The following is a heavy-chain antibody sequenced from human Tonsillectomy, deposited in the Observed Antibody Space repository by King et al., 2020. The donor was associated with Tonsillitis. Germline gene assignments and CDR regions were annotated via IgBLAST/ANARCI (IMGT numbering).Heavy chain of an antibody. D-gene: IGHD3-3*01. CDR3: AKEDDFWSGGYWYFDL. CDR1: GFTFSSYT. CDR2: ISATGASP. Sequence: VQLVESGGGLVQPGGSLRLSFAASGFTFSSYTMSWVRQAPGKGLEWVSAISATGASPYYADSVKGRLTIPRDNSKNTFFLQMNSLRAEDTAIYYCAKEDDFWSGGYWYFDLWGRGTLVTVSS. V-gene: IGHV3-23*04. J-gene: IGHJ2*01.